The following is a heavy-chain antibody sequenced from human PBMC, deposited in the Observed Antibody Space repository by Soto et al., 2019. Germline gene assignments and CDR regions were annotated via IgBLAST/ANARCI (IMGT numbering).Heavy chain of an antibody. Sequence: GASVKVSCRSSGYSFHSYGISWVRQAPGQGLEWMGWISGYNGYTNYAQNFQGRVTMTTDSSTSTAYMELRSLRSDDRAVYYCARDCSSTSCQSGSYYYYGMDVWGRGTTVTVSS. D-gene: IGHD2-2*01. CDR2: ISGYNGYT. V-gene: IGHV1-18*04. CDR3: ARDCSSTSCQSGSYYYYGMDV. CDR1: GYSFHSYG. J-gene: IGHJ6*02.